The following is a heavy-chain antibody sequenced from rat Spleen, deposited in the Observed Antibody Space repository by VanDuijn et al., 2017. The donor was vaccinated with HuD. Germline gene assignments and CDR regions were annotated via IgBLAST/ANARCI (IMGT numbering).Heavy chain of an antibody. Sequence: EVQLVESGGGLVQPGKSLKLSCVASGFTFSDYYMAWVRQAPTKGLEWVASITPGGDNSYYRDSVKGRFTISRDNAKSTLYLQMNSLRSEDTATYYCTRNWDYWGQGVMVTVSS. J-gene: IGHJ2*01. CDR3: TRNWDY. CDR1: GFTFSDYY. CDR2: ITPGGDNS. D-gene: IGHD3-6*01. V-gene: IGHV5-25*01.